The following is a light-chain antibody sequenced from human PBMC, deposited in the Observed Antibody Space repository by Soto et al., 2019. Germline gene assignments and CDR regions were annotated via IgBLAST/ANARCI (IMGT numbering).Light chain of an antibody. CDR2: GAS. CDR1: QGVDSD. V-gene: IGKV1-39*01. CDR3: QQSYSTLVLT. Sequence: IQMTQSPSSLSASVGDSVTITCRASQGVDSDLSWYQQRPGKAPKLLIYGASTLHSGVPSRFSGRGSGTLFTLTITSLQPEDVANYYCQQSYSTLVLTFGGGTKVELK. J-gene: IGKJ4*01.